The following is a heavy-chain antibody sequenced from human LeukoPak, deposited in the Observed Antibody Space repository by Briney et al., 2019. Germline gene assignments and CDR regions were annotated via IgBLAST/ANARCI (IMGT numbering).Heavy chain of an antibody. CDR3: AKDVTEWELLYGMDV. CDR2: ISQDGSEK. Sequence: GGSLRLSCAASGFTFSRYWMTWVRQAPGQGLEWVASISQDGSEKRYSDSVKGRFTISRDNAKNSVFLQMNSLRAEDTAVYYCAKDVTEWELLYGMDVWGQGTTVTASS. V-gene: IGHV3-7*01. D-gene: IGHD1-26*01. J-gene: IGHJ6*02. CDR1: GFTFSRYW.